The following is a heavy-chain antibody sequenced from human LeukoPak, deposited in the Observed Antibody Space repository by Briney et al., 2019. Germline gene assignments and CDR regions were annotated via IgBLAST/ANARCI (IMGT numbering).Heavy chain of an antibody. D-gene: IGHD2-8*01. CDR2: INPSGGST. Sequence: GASVKVSCKASGYTFTSYYMHWVRQAPGQGLEWMGIINPSGGSTSYAQKFQGRVTMTRDTSTSTVYTELSSLRSEDTAVYYCARDRMVYAIADESDWFDPWGQGTLVTVSS. CDR1: GYTFTSYY. CDR3: ARDRMVYAIADESDWFDP. J-gene: IGHJ5*02. V-gene: IGHV1-46*01.